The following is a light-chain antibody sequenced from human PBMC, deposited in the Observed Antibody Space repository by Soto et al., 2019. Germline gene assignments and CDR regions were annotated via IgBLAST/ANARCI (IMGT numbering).Light chain of an antibody. CDR2: GDS. CDR3: RQYTDWHTT. V-gene: IGKV3-15*01. CDR1: QSVGTT. Sequence: EIVMSQSPATLPVSAGQRATLSCRASQSVGTTVACYHQRPGEDPRIIMYGDSTRATGVPDSLIGDGCGTDLSPPVTSLLYEDFGTSYCRQYTDWHTTFGQGTKVDI. J-gene: IGKJ1*01.